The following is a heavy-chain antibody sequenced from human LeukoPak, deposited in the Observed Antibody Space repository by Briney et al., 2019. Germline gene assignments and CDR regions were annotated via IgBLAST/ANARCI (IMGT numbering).Heavy chain of an antibody. CDR2: IWYDGSNK. D-gene: IGHD2-21*02. V-gene: IGHV3-33*01. CDR1: GFTFSSYG. CDR3: ARDPCCCGGDCYSVLDY. J-gene: IGHJ4*02. Sequence: GGSLRLSCAASGFTFSSYGMHWVRQAPGRGLEWVAVIWYDGSNKYYADSVKGRFTISRDNSNNTLYLQMNSLTAEDTAVYYCARDPCCCGGDCYSVLDYWGQGTLVTVSS.